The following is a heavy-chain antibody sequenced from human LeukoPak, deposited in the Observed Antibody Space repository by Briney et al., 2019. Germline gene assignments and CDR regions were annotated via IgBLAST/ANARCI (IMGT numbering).Heavy chain of an antibody. CDR2: ISAYNGNT. D-gene: IGHD3-10*02. J-gene: IGHJ6*02. CDR1: GYTFTSSL. Sequence: GASVKVSCKASGYTFTSSLINWVRQAPGQGLEWMGWISAYNGNTNNTQKVHGRVIMTTDTSTNTAYMELRSLRSDDTAVYYCARGNYYVGMDVWGQGTTVTVSS. V-gene: IGHV1-18*01. CDR3: ARGNYYVGMDV.